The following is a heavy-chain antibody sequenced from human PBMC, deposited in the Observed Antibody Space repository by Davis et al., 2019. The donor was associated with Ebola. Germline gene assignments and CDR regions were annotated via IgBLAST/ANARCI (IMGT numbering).Heavy chain of an antibody. V-gene: IGHV1-18*04. CDR3: ARLVGEFYFYGMDV. J-gene: IGHJ6*04. CDR2: ISAYNGNT. Sequence: AASVKVSCKASGYTFTSYGISWVRQAPGQGLEWMGWISAYNGNTNYAQKFQGRVTMTRNTSISTAYMELSSLRSEDTAVYYCARLVGEFYFYGMDVWGKGTTVTVSS. D-gene: IGHD3-10*01. CDR1: GYTFTSYG.